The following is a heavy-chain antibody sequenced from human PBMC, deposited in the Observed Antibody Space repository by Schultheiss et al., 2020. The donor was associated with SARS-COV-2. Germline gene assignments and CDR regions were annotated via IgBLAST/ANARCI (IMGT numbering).Heavy chain of an antibody. CDR3: ARESDDILTGYSGGFDY. J-gene: IGHJ4*02. Sequence: GGSLRLSCAASGFTFSSYGMHWVRQAPGKGLEWVAVISYDGSNKYYADSVKGRFTISRDNSKNTLYLQMNSLRAEDTAVYYCARESDDILTGYSGGFDYWGQGTLVTVSS. V-gene: IGHV3-30*03. CDR1: GFTFSSYG. CDR2: ISYDGSNK. D-gene: IGHD3-9*01.